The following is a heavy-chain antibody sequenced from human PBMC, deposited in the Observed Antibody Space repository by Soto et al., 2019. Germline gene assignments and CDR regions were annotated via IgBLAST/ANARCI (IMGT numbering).Heavy chain of an antibody. CDR2: INHSGST. CDR3: ASGMGRYSYGPATFDY. J-gene: IGHJ4*02. V-gene: IGHV4-34*01. CDR1: GGSFSGYY. D-gene: IGHD5-18*01. Sequence: SETLSLTCAVYGGSFSGYYWSWIRQPPGKGLEWIGEINHSGSTNYNPSLKSLVTISVGTSKNQFSLKLSSVTAADTAVYYCASGMGRYSYGPATFDYWGQGTLVTVSS.